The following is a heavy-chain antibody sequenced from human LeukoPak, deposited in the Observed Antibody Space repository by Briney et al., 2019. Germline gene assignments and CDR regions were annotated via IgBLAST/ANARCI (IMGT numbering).Heavy chain of an antibody. CDR1: GYSISSGYY. D-gene: IGHD3-16*01. CDR2: IYHSGST. CDR3: ASFSAKGKVVEGA. Sequence: PSETLSLTCTVSGYSISSGYYWGWIRQPPGKGLEWIGSIYHSGSTYYNPSLKSRVTISVDTSKNQFSLKLSSVTAADTAVYYCASFSAKGKVVEGAWGQGTLVTVSS. V-gene: IGHV4-38-2*02. J-gene: IGHJ4*02.